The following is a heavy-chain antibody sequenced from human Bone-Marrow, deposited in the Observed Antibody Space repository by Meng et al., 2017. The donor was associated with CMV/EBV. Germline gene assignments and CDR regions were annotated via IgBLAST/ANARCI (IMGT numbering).Heavy chain of an antibody. CDR1: GGSFSGYY. Sequence: SETLSLTCAVYGGSFSGYYWSWIRQPPGKGLEWIGEINHSGSTNYNPSLKSRVTISVDTSKNQFSLKLSSVTAADTAVYYCARVGAVGSSTPKDVWGQGTTVTVS. D-gene: IGHD2-2*01. J-gene: IGHJ6*02. CDR2: INHSGST. CDR3: ARVGAVGSSTPKDV. V-gene: IGHV4-34*01.